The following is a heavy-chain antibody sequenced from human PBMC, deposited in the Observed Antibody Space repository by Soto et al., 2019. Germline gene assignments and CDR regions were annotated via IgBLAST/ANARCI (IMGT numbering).Heavy chain of an antibody. D-gene: IGHD6-6*01. Sequence: GSGPTLVNPTQTLTLTCTFSGFSLSTSGMCVSWIRQPPGKALEWLARIDWDDDKYYRTSLKTRLTISKDTSKNQVVLTMTNMDPVDTATYYCARIGSIAARSYYYYDMDVSGQGTTVTVSS. CDR2: IDWDDDK. V-gene: IGHV2-70*11. CDR3: ARIGSIAARSYYYYDMDV. J-gene: IGHJ6*02. CDR1: GFSLSTSGMC.